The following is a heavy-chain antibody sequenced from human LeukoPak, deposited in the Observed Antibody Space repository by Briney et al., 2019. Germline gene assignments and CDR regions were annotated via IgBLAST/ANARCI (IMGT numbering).Heavy chain of an antibody. CDR2: MCPNSGNT. V-gene: IGHV1-8*01. Sequence: VASVRVSCKASGYTFTSYDISGVRQAPGQGLEWMGWMCPNSGNTGYAQKFQGRVILTRNTSISTAYMELSSLRSEDTAVDYCARGRHNNCWGQGTMVTVSS. J-gene: IGHJ3*01. D-gene: IGHD1-1*01. CDR1: GYTFTSYD. CDR3: ARGRHNNC.